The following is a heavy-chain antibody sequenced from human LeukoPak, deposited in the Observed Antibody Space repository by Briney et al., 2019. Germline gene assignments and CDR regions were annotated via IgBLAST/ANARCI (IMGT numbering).Heavy chain of an antibody. CDR2: ITGNGGST. D-gene: IGHD2-15*01. CDR3: AKATLGSCSGARCYPFDY. V-gene: IGHV3-23*01. CDR1: GFTFGTYA. Sequence: GGSLRLSCAASGFTFGTYAINWVRQVPGKGLEWVSSITGNGGSTYLADSVKGRFTISRDNSRNTLYLQMNSLRAEDTAVYYCAKATLGSCSGARCYPFDYWGQGTLVTVSS. J-gene: IGHJ4*02.